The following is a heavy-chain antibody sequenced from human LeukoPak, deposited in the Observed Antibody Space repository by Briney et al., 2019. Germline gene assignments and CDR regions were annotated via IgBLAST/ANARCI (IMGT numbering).Heavy chain of an antibody. J-gene: IGHJ5*02. V-gene: IGHV1-2*02. CDR3: ARDMGDTLIRGVSNWFDL. D-gene: IGHD3-10*01. CDR2: INPNSGDT. CDR1: GYTFTGYY. Sequence: GASVKVSCKASGYTFTGYYMNWVRQAPGQGPEWMGWINPNSGDTNYALKFQGRVTMARDTSTSTAYMDLSRLTSDDTAVYYCARDMGDTLIRGVSNWFDLWGQGTLVTVSS.